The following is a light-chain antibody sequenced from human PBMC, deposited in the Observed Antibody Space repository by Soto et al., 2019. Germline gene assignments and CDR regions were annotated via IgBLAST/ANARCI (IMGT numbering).Light chain of an antibody. CDR3: SSYRSSSTLYV. CDR1: GSDVGGYNY. V-gene: IGLV2-14*01. CDR2: EVS. J-gene: IGLJ1*01. Sequence: QSALTQPASVSGSPGQSITISCTGTGSDVGGYNYVSWYQQLPGKAPRLMIYEVSNRPSGVSNRFSGSKSGNTASLTISGLQAEDEADYYCSSYRSSSTLYVFGTGTKVTVL.